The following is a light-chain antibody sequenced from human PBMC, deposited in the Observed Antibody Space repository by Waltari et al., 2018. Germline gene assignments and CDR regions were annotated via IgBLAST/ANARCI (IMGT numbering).Light chain of an antibody. Sequence: QSVLTQTPSVSGAPGQSVTISCTGSSSNIGAGYDVYWYQQLPGTAPKLLIYGNNNRPSGVPGRFSVSRSDTSASLAITGLQTEDEADYYCQSYDNSLSGSRVFGGGTRVTVL. CDR3: QSYDNSLSGSRV. V-gene: IGLV1-40*01. CDR1: SSNIGAGYD. CDR2: GNN. J-gene: IGLJ3*02.